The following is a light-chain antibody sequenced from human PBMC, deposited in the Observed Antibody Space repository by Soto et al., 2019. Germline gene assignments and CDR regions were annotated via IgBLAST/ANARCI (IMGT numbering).Light chain of an antibody. V-gene: IGKV3-20*01. CDR2: GAS. CDR1: QSVRSGY. Sequence: DIVLEQSPGTLSLSPGESATLSCRASQSVRSGYLAWYQQKPGQAPRLLIYGASSRASGIRDSFSGSGSGTDFTLTISRLEPEDFAVYYCQRYATSPSTFGQGTKLEIK. J-gene: IGKJ2*01. CDR3: QRYATSPST.